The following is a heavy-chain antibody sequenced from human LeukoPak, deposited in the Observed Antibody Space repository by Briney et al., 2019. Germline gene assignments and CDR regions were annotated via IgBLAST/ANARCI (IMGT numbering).Heavy chain of an antibody. J-gene: IGHJ4*02. D-gene: IGHD2-21*01. CDR1: GYTFTGYY. CDR3: AVAPGDY. CDR2: INPNNDYT. Sequence: ASVRVSCKASGYTFTGYYIHWVRQAPGQGLEWMGWINPNNDYTYYAQKFQGRVTLTRDTSISTVYMELSGLTSDDTALYYCAVAPGDYWGQGTLVIVSA. V-gene: IGHV1-2*02.